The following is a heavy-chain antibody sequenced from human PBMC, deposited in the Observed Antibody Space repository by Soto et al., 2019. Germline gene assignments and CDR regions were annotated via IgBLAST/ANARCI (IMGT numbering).Heavy chain of an antibody. CDR1: GFTFSDYL. CDR2: IKQDGNEK. J-gene: IGHJ4*02. V-gene: IGHV3-7*01. Sequence: EVQLVDSGGAVVQPGESLRLSCAASGFTFSDYLMTWVRQAPGKGLEWVATIKQDGNEKYYVDSVKGRFTISRDNAKNSLYLQLNALRAEDTAVYYCEIGHWLGKWGQGTLVTVSS. D-gene: IGHD6-19*01. CDR3: EIGHWLGK.